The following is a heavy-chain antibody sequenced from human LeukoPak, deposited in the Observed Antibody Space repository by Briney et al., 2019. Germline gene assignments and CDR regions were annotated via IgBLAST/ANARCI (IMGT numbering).Heavy chain of an antibody. V-gene: IGHV1-69*05. D-gene: IGHD2-2*01. CDR1: GGTFSSYA. Sequence: GSSVKVSCKASGGTFSSYAISWVRQAPGQGLEWMGGIIPIFGTANYAQKFQGRVTITTDESTSTAYMELSSLRSEDTAVYYCARGGVVVPAAIHNWFDPWGQGTLVTVSS. J-gene: IGHJ5*02. CDR3: ARGGVVVPAAIHNWFDP. CDR2: IIPIFGTA.